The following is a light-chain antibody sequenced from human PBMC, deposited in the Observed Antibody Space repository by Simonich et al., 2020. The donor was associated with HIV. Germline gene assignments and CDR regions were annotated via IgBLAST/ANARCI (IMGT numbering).Light chain of an antibody. CDR2: GAS. CDR3: QQRSKWPLT. J-gene: IGKJ4*01. V-gene: IGKV3-15*01. CDR1: QSVSSN. Sequence: EIVMTQSPATLSVSPGERATLYCRASQSVSSNLAWYQQKPGQAPRLLIYGASTRATGIPARFSGSGSGTEFTLTISSMQSEDFAVYYCQQRSKWPLTFGGGTKVEIK.